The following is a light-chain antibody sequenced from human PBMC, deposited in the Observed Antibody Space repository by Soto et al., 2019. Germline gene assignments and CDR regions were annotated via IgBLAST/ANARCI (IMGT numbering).Light chain of an antibody. CDR1: QSISNW. CDR2: DAS. CDR3: QQYNSYWGT. J-gene: IGKJ1*01. V-gene: IGKV1-5*01. Sequence: DIQMTQSPSTLPASVGDRVTITCRASQSISNWLAWYQQKQGKAPKLLIYDASSLESGVPSRFSGSGSGTEFTLTISSLQPDDFATYYCQQYNSYWGTFGQGTKVDI.